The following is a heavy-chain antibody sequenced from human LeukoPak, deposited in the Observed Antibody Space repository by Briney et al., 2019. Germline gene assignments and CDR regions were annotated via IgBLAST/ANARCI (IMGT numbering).Heavy chain of an antibody. CDR1: GFTFSSYA. J-gene: IGHJ4*02. Sequence: PGGSLILSCAASGFTFSSYAMTWVRQAPGKGLEWVSAISGSGGSTYYADSVKGRFTISRDNSKNTLYLQMNSPRDEDTAVYYCTKNFDSSGYYPNYWGQGTLVTVSS. CDR3: TKNFDSSGYYPNY. V-gene: IGHV3-23*01. CDR2: ISGSGGST. D-gene: IGHD3-22*01.